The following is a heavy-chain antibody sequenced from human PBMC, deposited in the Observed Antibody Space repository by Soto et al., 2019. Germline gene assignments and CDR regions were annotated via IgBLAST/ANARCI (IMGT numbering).Heavy chain of an antibody. CDR1: GFTFSSYW. Sequence: GGSLRLSCAASGFTFSSYWMSWVRQAPGKGLEWVANIKQDGSEKYYVDSVKGRFTISRDNAKNSLYLQMNSLRAEDTAVYYCASFYYDSSVYLPSPYTNYNGMDVWGQGTTVTV. J-gene: IGHJ6*02. D-gene: IGHD3-22*01. V-gene: IGHV3-7*02. CDR2: IKQDGSEK. CDR3: ASFYYDSSVYLPSPYTNYNGMDV.